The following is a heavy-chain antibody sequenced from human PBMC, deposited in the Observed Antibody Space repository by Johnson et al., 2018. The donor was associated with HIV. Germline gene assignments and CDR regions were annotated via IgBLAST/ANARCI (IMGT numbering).Heavy chain of an antibody. D-gene: IGHD5-18*01. CDR3: TTGGYSYGFDAFDI. V-gene: IGHV3-33*08. CDR1: GFTFDDYA. J-gene: IGHJ3*02. Sequence: QVQLVESGGGLVQPGRSLRLSCAASGFTFDDYAMHWVRQAPGKGLEWVAVRWNDGSNKYYADSVKGRFTISRDHSKNTLYLQMNSLKTEDKAVYYCTTGGYSYGFDAFDIWGKGQWSPSLQ. CDR2: RWNDGSNK.